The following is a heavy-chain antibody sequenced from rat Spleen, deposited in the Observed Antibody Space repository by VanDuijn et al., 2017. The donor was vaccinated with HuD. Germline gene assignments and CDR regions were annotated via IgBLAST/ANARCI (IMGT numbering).Heavy chain of an antibody. CDR1: GFTFSSYY. J-gene: IGHJ3*01. V-gene: IGHV5-25*01. CDR3: ARRNIGTTWFGY. Sequence: EVQLVESGGGLVQPGRSMRLSCAASGFTFSSYYMAWVRQAPTKGLEWVASISTGGGNTYYRDSVKGRLTISRNNAKSTLYLQMDSLRSEDTATYYCARRNIGTTWFGYWGQGTLVTVSS. CDR2: ISTGGGNT. D-gene: IGHD1-5*01.